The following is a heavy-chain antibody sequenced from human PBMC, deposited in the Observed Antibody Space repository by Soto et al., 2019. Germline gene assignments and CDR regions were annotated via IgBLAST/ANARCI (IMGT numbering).Heavy chain of an antibody. V-gene: IGHV1-69*01. CDR1: GGTFSSYA. Sequence: QVQLVQSGAEVKKPGSSVKVSCKASGGTFSSYAISWVRQAPGQGLEWMGGIIPIFGTANYAQKFQGRVTITADESTSTADMELSSLRSEDTAVYYCARGVVVPAPRAYYYYGMDVWGQGTTVTVSS. CDR3: ARGVVVPAPRAYYYYGMDV. D-gene: IGHD2-2*01. CDR2: IIPIFGTA. J-gene: IGHJ6*02.